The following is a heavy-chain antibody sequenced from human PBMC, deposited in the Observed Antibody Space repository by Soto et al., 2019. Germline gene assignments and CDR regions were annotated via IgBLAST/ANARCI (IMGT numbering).Heavy chain of an antibody. J-gene: IGHJ4*02. D-gene: IGHD2-2*01. V-gene: IGHV3-23*01. CDR1: GFTFSSYA. CDR3: AKQKGVPAAPFDY. Sequence: GGSLILSCAAAGFTFSSYAMSWVRQAPGKGLEWVSAISGSGGSTYYADSVKGRFTISRDNSKNTLYLQMNSLRAEDTAVYYCAKQKGVPAAPFDYWGQGTLVTVSS. CDR2: ISGSGGST.